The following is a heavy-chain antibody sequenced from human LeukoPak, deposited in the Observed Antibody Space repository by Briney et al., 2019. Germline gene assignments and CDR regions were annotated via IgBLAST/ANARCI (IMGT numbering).Heavy chain of an antibody. J-gene: IGHJ4*02. D-gene: IGHD7-27*01. CDR1: GASVSTNY. Sequence: SETLSLTCTVSGASVSTNYWSWIRQSPGKGLEWIGYVYYSVNTNYNPSLKSRVTISADTSKNQFSLKLTSVTAAYTAVYYCAKDPIWARWGQGTLLTVSS. CDR2: VYYSVNT. V-gene: IGHV4-59*02. CDR3: AKDPIWAR.